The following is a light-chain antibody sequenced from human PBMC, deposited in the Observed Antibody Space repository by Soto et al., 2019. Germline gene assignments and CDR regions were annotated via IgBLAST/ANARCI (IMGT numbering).Light chain of an antibody. J-gene: IGLJ3*02. V-gene: IGLV8-61*01. CDR3: VLFMGSATNWV. Sequence: QAVVTQEPSFSVSPGGTVTLNCGLRSGSVSTSHYPSWYQQTPGQAQRSLIYFTNTCSSGVPDRFSGSILGNKAALTITGAQADDESVYYCVLFMGSATNWVFGGGTKLTGL. CDR2: FTN. CDR1: SGSVSTSHY.